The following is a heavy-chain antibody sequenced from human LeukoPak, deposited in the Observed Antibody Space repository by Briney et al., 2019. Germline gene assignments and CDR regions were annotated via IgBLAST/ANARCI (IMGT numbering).Heavy chain of an antibody. V-gene: IGHV4-4*02. CDR2: IYHSGST. CDR3: VRDVGAAPDYYFDY. Sequence: SETLSLTCAVSGGSISSNNWWSWVRQPPGKGLEWIGEIYHSGSTIYNASLKSRVTISVDKSKNQFSLRLTSVTAADTAVYYCVRDVGAAPDYYFDYWGQGTLVTVSS. D-gene: IGHD1-26*01. CDR1: GGSISSNNW. J-gene: IGHJ4*02.